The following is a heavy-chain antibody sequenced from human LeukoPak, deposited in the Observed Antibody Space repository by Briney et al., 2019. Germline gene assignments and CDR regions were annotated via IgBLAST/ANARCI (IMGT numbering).Heavy chain of an antibody. Sequence: GASVKVFCKASGYTFTSYDINWVRQATGQGLEWMGWMNPNNGNTGYAQKFQGRVTITRNTSISTAYMELSSLRSEDTAVYYCAKTRLERRGYYYYYYMDVWGKGTTVTVSS. D-gene: IGHD1-1*01. J-gene: IGHJ6*03. CDR1: GYTFTSYD. V-gene: IGHV1-8*03. CDR2: MNPNNGNT. CDR3: AKTRLERRGYYYYYYMDV.